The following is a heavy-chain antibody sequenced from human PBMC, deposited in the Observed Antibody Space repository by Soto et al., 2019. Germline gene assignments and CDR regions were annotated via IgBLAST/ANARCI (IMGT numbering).Heavy chain of an antibody. CDR3: ARDLSWAFAH. Sequence: GGSLRLSCAASGFSFSDFSMNWVRQAPGKGLEWISYIRSSTTVSYADSVKGRFTISRDNAKNSLSLQMNSLRDEDTAVYYCARDLSWAFAHWGQGALVTVSS. J-gene: IGHJ4*02. D-gene: IGHD6-13*01. V-gene: IGHV3-48*02. CDR1: GFSFSDFS. CDR2: IRSSTTV.